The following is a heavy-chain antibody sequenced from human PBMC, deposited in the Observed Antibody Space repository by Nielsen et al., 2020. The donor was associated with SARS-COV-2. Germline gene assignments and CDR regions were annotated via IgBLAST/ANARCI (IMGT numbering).Heavy chain of an antibody. Sequence: SETLSLTCTVSGGSIGSGGYYWSWIRQHPGKGLEWIGYIYYSGSTYYNPSLKSRVTISVDTSKNQFSLKLSSVTAADTAVYYCARDRPLGYCSSTSCRRYMDVWGKGTTVTVSS. CDR1: GGSIGSGGYY. J-gene: IGHJ6*03. D-gene: IGHD2-2*01. CDR3: ARDRPLGYCSSTSCRRYMDV. CDR2: IYYSGST. V-gene: IGHV4-31*03.